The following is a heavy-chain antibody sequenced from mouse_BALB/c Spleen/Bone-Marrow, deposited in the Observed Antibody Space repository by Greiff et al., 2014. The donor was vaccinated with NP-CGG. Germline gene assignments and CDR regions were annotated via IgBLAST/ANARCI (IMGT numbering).Heavy chain of an antibody. CDR1: GFTFSDCY. Sequence: EVQGVESGGGLVKPGGSLKLSYAASGFTFSDCYMYWVRQTPEKRLEWVATISDGGSYAYYPDSVKGRFTISRDNAKNNLYLQMSSLKSEDTAIYYCAREGNYGYFDYWGQGTTLTVSS. J-gene: IGHJ2*01. CDR2: ISDGGSYA. V-gene: IGHV5-4*02. CDR3: AREGNYGYFDY. D-gene: IGHD1-1*01.